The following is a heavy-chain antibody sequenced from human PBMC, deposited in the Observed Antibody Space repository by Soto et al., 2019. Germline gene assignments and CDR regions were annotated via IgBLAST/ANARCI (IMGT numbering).Heavy chain of an antibody. Sequence: GGSLRLSCAASGFTFSSYAMSWVRQAPGKGLEWVSAISGSGGSTYYADSVKGRFTISRDNSKNTLYLQMNSLRAEDTAVYYCAKGLDYDFWSGYSKDWYFDLWGRGTLVTVSS. V-gene: IGHV3-23*01. J-gene: IGHJ2*01. D-gene: IGHD3-3*01. CDR1: GFTFSSYA. CDR2: ISGSGGST. CDR3: AKGLDYDFWSGYSKDWYFDL.